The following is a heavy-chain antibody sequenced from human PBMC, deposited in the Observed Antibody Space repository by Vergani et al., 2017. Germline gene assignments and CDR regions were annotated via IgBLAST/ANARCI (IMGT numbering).Heavy chain of an antibody. CDR3: AKDPLYDILTGYQEYYFDY. CDR2: ISGSGGST. V-gene: IGHV3-23*04. CDR1: GFTFSSYA. D-gene: IGHD3-9*01. J-gene: IGHJ4*02. Sequence: VHLVESGGGLVQPGGSLRLSCAASGFTFSSYAMSWVRQAPGKGLEWVSAISGSGGSTYYADSVKGRFTISRDNSKNTLYLQMNSLRAEDTAVYYCAKDPLYDILTGYQEYYFDYWGQGTLVTVSS.